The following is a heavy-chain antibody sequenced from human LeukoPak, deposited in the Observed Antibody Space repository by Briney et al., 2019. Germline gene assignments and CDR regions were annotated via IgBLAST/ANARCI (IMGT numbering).Heavy chain of an antibody. CDR1: GFSFNNYA. D-gene: IGHD5-12*01. V-gene: IGHV3-23*01. CDR3: VNGGYDYVEVAYFDF. Sequence: PGGSLRLSCAASGFSFNNYAMSWVRQSPGKGLEWVSIIIASSSSTFYADSVKGRFTISRDNSKNTLYLQMNSLRVEDTAVYYCVNGGYDYVEVAYFDFWGQGTLVTVSS. J-gene: IGHJ4*02. CDR2: IIASSSST.